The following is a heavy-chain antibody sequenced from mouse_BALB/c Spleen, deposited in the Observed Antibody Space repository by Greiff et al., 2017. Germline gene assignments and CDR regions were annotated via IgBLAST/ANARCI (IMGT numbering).Heavy chain of an antibody. CDR3: ARDGPNYYAMDY. Sequence: EVKLVESGGGLVQPGGSLKLSCAASGFTFSSYGMSWVRQTPDKRLEWVATISSGGSYTYYPDSVKGRFTISRDNAKNTLYLQMSSLKSEDTAMYYCARDGPNYYAMDYWGQGTSVTVSS. D-gene: IGHD2-3*01. J-gene: IGHJ4*01. V-gene: IGHV5-6*03. CDR1: GFTFSSYG. CDR2: ISSGGSYT.